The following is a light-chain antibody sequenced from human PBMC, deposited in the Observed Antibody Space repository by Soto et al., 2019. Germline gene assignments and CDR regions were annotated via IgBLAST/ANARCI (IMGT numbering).Light chain of an antibody. CDR2: DVS. CDR3: SSYTSSSPDV. Sequence: QSALTQPASVSGSPGQSITISCTGTSSDVGAYNSVCWYQQHPGKAPKLMIYDVSNRPSGVSNRFSGSKSGNTASLTISGLQAEDESVYYGSSYTSSSPDVFGTGTKVTVL. V-gene: IGLV2-14*01. J-gene: IGLJ1*01. CDR1: SSDVGAYNS.